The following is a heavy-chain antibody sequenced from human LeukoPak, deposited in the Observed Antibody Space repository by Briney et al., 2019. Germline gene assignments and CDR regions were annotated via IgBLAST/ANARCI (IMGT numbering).Heavy chain of an antibody. CDR2: ISTSGST. V-gene: IGHV4-4*09. CDR1: GGSISSYY. D-gene: IGHD4-17*01. CDR3: ARRTRGTYGAAYYYSYYMDV. Sequence: SETLSLTCSVSGGSISSYYWSWIRQPPGKGLEWIGYISTSGSTNYSPSLESRVTISVDRSKNQLSLKLRSVTAADTAVYYCARRTRGTYGAAYYYSYYMDVSGKGTPVTVSS. J-gene: IGHJ6*03.